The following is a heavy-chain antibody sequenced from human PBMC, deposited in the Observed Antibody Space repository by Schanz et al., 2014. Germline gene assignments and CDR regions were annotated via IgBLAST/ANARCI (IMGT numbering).Heavy chain of an antibody. D-gene: IGHD5-12*01. V-gene: IGHV3-66*01. CDR2: IYSGGDT. CDR1: GFTFSAHA. Sequence: EVLLVDSGGGLVQPGGSLRLSCGASGFTFSAHAMSWVRQAPGKGPEWVSLIYSGGDTNYAGSVKGRFTISRDGSKNTLYLQMNSLRAEDTAVYFCARDGGRDGYNLAFDVWGQGTLVTVSS. J-gene: IGHJ3*01. CDR3: ARDGGRDGYNLAFDV.